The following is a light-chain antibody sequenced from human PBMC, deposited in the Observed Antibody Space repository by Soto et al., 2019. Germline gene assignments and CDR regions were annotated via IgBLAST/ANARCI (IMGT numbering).Light chain of an antibody. CDR1: QSISSW. CDR3: QQYNSYPWT. V-gene: IGKV1-5*03. CDR2: KAS. J-gene: IGKJ1*01. Sequence: DIQMTQSPSTLSASVGDRVTITCRASQSISSWLAWYQQKPGKAPKLLLYKASSLESVVPSRCSGSGSGTEVTLTISSLQPDDFATYYFQQYNSYPWTFGQGTKVAIK.